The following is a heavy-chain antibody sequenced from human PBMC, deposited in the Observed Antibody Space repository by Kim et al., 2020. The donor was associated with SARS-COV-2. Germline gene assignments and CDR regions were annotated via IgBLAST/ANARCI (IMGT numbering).Heavy chain of an antibody. CDR2: VFHNGDT. Sequence: LRETLSLTCAVSGGSISSNNFWSWVRRPPGKGLEWIGEVFHNGDTNSNPSLKSRVTISVDKSRNHFSLELTSVTAADTAVYYCTRHLSGIENRGALSWGQGTLVTVSS. J-gene: IGHJ4*02. D-gene: IGHD6-13*01. V-gene: IGHV4-4*02. CDR1: GGSISSNNF. CDR3: TRHLSGIENRGALS.